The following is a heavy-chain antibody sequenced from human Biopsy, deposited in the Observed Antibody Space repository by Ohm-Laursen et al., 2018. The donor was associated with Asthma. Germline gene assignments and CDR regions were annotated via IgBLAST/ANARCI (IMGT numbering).Heavy chain of an antibody. CDR2: INPNSGGT. J-gene: IGHJ5*02. D-gene: IGHD6-13*01. CDR1: GYTFIGCH. Sequence: ASVNVSCKASGYTFIGCHIHWMRLAPGQGLEWMGRINPNSGGTNYAQKFQGRVTMTRATSISTAYMEVSRLRSDDTAVYYCARGQKSAGDRWFDPWGQGTLVTVSS. V-gene: IGHV1-2*06. CDR3: ARGQKSAGDRWFDP.